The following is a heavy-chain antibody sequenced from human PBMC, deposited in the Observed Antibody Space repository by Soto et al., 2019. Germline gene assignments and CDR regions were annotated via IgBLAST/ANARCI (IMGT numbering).Heavy chain of an antibody. Sequence: QVQLVQSGAEVKKPGSSVKVSCKASGGTFSSYAISWVRQAPGQGLEWLGGIIPIFGTANYAQKFQGRVTITADKSTSTAYRELSSLRSEDTAVYYCARDGTIFYYYCGMDVWGQGTTVTVSS. V-gene: IGHV1-69*06. CDR3: ARDGTIFYYYCGMDV. D-gene: IGHD2-2*01. CDR1: GGTFSSYA. J-gene: IGHJ6*02. CDR2: IIPIFGTA.